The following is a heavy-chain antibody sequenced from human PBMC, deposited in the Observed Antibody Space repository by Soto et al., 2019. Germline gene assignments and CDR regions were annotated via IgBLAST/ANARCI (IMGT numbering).Heavy chain of an antibody. V-gene: IGHV1-18*01. CDR1: GYTFTSYG. J-gene: IGHJ6*02. CDR3: AREGGGLRFLGWFPGEGMDV. Sequence: QVQLVQSGAEVKKPGASVKVSCKASGYTFTSYGISWVRQAPGQGLEWMGWISAYNGNTNYAQKLQGRVTMTTDTSTSTAYMELRSLRSDDTAVYYGAREGGGLRFLGWFPGEGMDVWGQGTTVTVSS. D-gene: IGHD3-3*01. CDR2: ISAYNGNT.